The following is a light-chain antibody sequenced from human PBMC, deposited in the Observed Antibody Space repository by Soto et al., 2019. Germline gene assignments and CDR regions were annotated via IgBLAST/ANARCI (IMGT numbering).Light chain of an antibody. CDR1: QGVSGSY. J-gene: IGKJ1*01. V-gene: IGKV3-20*01. CDR3: QHYGSSPRT. Sequence: EIVLTQSPGTLSLSPGERATLSCRASQGVSGSYLAWYQQKPGQAPRLLIYGASSGATGIPNRFSGSESGTDFTLTISRLEPEDFAVYYCQHYGSSPRTFGQGTKVEIK. CDR2: GAS.